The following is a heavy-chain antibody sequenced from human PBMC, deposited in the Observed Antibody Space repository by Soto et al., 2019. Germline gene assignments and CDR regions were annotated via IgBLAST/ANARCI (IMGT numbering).Heavy chain of an antibody. CDR3: AGFPSIATAIFYFDY. Sequence: SETLSLTCTVSGASITSNNYYWNWIRQHPGKGLEWIGYISHSGNTHSNPSLKSRLTISLGTSKNQFSLNLSSVTAADTAVYYCAGFPSIATAIFYFDYWGQGALVTVSS. J-gene: IGHJ4*02. CDR2: ISHSGNT. D-gene: IGHD3-22*01. V-gene: IGHV4-31*03. CDR1: GASITSNNYY.